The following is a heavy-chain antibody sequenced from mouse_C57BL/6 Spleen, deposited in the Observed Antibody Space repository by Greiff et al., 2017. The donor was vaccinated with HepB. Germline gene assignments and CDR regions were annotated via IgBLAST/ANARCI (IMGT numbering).Heavy chain of an antibody. V-gene: IGHV1-81*01. CDR3: ARASNYEYFDV. Sequence: VQLQQSGAELARPGASVKLSCKASGYTFTSYGISWVKQRTGQGLEWIGEIYPRSGNTYYNEKFKGKATLTADKSSSTAYMELRSLTSEDSAFYFCARASNYEYFDVWGTGTTVTVSS. D-gene: IGHD2-5*01. J-gene: IGHJ1*03. CDR2: IYPRSGNT. CDR1: GYTFTSYG.